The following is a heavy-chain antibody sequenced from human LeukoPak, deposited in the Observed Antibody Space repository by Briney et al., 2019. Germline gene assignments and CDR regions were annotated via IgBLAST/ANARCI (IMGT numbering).Heavy chain of an antibody. J-gene: IGHJ6*04. D-gene: IGHD3-10*01. Sequence: GGSLRLSCAASGFTVGTYGMHWVRQAPGKGLQWVAVMWFDGSKQYYADAVKGRFTISRDASKNTLDLQMNSLRVEDTAVYYCARDYGNGMDAWGKGTTVTVSS. CDR1: GFTVGTYG. CDR2: MWFDGSKQ. CDR3: ARDYGNGMDA. V-gene: IGHV3-33*01.